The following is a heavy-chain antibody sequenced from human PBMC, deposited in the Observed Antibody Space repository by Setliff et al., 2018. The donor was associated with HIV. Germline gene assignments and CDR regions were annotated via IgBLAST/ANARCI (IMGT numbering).Heavy chain of an antibody. J-gene: IGHJ6*03. D-gene: IGHD3-3*01. Sequence: SVKVSCKASRRTFNSHTINWVRQAPGQGLDWMGRIIPILGVANYAQRFQGKVTITADKSTRTAYMELTSLRFDDTAMYYCVRGVQSPPHYSYYYMDVWGEGTMVTVSS. CDR2: IIPILGVA. CDR3: VRGVQSPPHYSYYYMDV. CDR1: RRTFNSHT. V-gene: IGHV1-69*02.